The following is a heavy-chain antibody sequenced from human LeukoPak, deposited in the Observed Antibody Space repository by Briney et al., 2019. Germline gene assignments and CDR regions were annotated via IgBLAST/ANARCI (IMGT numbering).Heavy chain of an antibody. CDR2: IWYDGSNK. V-gene: IGHV3-33*01. D-gene: IGHD1-26*01. J-gene: IGHJ4*02. CDR3: ARGSGSYFY. CDR1: GFTFSSYG. Sequence: PGGSLRLSCAASGFTFSSYGMHWVRQAPGKGLEWVAVIWYDGSNKYYADSVKGRFTISRDNAKNSLYLQMNSLRAEDTAVYYCARGSGSYFYWGQGTLVTVSS.